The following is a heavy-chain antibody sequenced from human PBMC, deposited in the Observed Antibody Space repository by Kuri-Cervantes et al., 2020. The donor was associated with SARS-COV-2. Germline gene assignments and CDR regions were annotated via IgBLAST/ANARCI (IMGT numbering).Heavy chain of an antibody. CDR3: ARKGDWAYFDY. D-gene: IGHD3-9*01. J-gene: IGHJ4*02. Sequence: ASVKVSCKASRYTITYYYIHWVRQAPGQGLEWMGSINPNSGDTNYAQRFQGRVIMTRDTSITTAYMDLSRLTSDDTAVYYCARKGDWAYFDYRGQGTLVTVSS. CDR2: INPNSGDT. CDR1: RYTITYYY. V-gene: IGHV1-2*02.